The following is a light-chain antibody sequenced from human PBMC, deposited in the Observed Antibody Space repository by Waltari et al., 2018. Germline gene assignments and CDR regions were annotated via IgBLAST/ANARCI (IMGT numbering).Light chain of an antibody. CDR3: LLTSSDDSSV. J-gene: IGLJ3*02. CDR2: DAT. CDR1: TGPVTTVNY. V-gene: IGLV7-46*01. Sequence: QPVVTQEPSLTVSPGGTVTLTCGSNTGPVTTVNYPYWFQQKPGQSPRTLIYDATKKHSWTPARFSGSLLGGKAALTLSGAQPEDEAEYYCLLTSSDDSSVFGGGTKVTVL.